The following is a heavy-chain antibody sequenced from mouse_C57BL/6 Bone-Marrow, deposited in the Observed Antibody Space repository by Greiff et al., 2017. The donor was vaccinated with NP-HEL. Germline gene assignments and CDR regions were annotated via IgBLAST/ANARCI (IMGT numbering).Heavy chain of an antibody. V-gene: IGHV14-4*01. D-gene: IGHD1-1*01. CDR3: TTSGYYGSRGGFDY. CDR2: IDPENGDT. Sequence: EVKLQESGAELVRPGASVKLSCTASGFNIKDDYMHWVKQRPEQGLEWIGWIDPENGDTEYASKFQGKATITADTSSNTAHLQLSSLTSEDTAVYYCTTSGYYGSRGGFDYWGQGTTLTVSS. CDR1: GFNIKDDY. J-gene: IGHJ2*01.